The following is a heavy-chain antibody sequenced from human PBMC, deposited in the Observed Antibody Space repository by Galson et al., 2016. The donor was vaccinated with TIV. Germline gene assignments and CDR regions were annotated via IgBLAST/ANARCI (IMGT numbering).Heavy chain of an antibody. V-gene: IGHV1-3*01. CDR3: ARDRLGAKRAFDI. J-gene: IGHJ3*02. CDR2: INVGNGNT. Sequence: SVKVSCKASGYTFTSHTMHWVRQAPGQRLEWMGWINVGNGNTKYVQKFKGRVTITSDTSARIAYMELSTLTSEDTAMHYCARDRLGAKRAFDIWGQGTLVTVSS. D-gene: IGHD3-16*01. CDR1: GYTFTSHT.